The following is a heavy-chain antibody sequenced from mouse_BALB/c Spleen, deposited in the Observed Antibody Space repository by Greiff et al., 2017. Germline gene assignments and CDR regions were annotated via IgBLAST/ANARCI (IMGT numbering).Heavy chain of an antibody. CDR2: INPGSGGT. CDR1: GYAFTNYL. CDR3: ARSLRPYAMDY. J-gene: IGHJ4*01. Sequence: QVQLKQSGAELVRPGTSVKVSCKASGYAFTNYLIEWVKQRPGQGLEWIGVINPGSGGTNYNEKFKGKATLTADKSSSTAYMQLSSLTSDDSAVYFCARSLRPYAMDYWGQGTSVTVSS. V-gene: IGHV1-54*03. D-gene: IGHD2-12*01.